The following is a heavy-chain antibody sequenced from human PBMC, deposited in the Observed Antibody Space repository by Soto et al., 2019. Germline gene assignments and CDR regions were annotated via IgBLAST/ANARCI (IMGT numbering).Heavy chain of an antibody. D-gene: IGHD3-3*01. Sequence: SATQSLTRDFSGYSITMNLLSLVRPPPGKGLARLGEIHDSEGTFYNPSLESRVAISADKSKNQFSLDVRSVTAADTAVYYCARGTGGGAYYDFWSGPWRWFDPWGQGTLVTVSA. V-gene: IGHV4-4*02. CDR1: GYSITMNL. CDR2: IHDSEGT. CDR3: ARGTGGGAYYDFWSGPWRWFDP. J-gene: IGHJ5*02.